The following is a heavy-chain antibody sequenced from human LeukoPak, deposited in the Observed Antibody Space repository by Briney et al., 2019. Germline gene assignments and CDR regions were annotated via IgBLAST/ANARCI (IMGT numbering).Heavy chain of an antibody. J-gene: IGHJ3*02. CDR3: AREVGTPQAFDI. CDR1: GFTFSSYA. V-gene: IGHV3-30-3*01. D-gene: IGHD1-26*01. CDR2: ISYGGSNK. Sequence: AGGSLRLSCAASGFTFSSYAMHWVRQAPGKGLEWVAVISYGGSNKYYADSVKGRFTISRDNSKNSPYLQMNSLKAEDTAIYYCAREVGTPQAFDIWGQGTMVTVSS.